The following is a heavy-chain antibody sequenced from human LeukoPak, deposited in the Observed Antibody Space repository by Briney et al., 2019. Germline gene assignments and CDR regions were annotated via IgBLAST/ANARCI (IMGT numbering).Heavy chain of an antibody. CDR1: GGSISSSSYY. J-gene: IGHJ4*02. D-gene: IGHD2-2*02. V-gene: IGHV4-39*01. CDR3: ARRQYCGSTTCYNETYYFDY. Sequence: SETLSLTCTVSGGSISSSSYYWGWIRQPPGKGLEWLGSIHYSGSSYYNPSLKSRVTISVDTSKNQFSLKLSPVTAADTAVYYCARRQYCGSTTCYNETYYFDYWGQGTLVTVSS. CDR2: IHYSGSS.